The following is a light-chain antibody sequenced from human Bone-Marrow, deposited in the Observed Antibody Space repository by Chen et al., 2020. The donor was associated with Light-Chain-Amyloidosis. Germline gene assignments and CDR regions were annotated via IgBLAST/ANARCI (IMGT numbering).Light chain of an antibody. CDR1: NIGSTS. Sequence: SYVLTQPSSVSVAPGQTATIACGGNNIGSTSVHWYQQTPGQAPLLVVYDDSDRPSGIPERLAGSSAGNTATLTISGVEAGDEADYYCQVWDRSSDRAVFGGGTKLTVL. CDR2: DDS. CDR3: QVWDRSSDRAV. J-gene: IGLJ3*02. V-gene: IGLV3-21*02.